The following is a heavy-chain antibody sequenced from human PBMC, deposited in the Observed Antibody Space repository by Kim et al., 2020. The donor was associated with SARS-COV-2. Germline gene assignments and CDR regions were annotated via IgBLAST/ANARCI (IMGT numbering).Heavy chain of an antibody. CDR1: GFSFSSHK. J-gene: IGHJ3*02. Sequence: GGSLRLSCEASGFSFSSHKINWVRQAPGKGLEWISYVSANGRTKYYADSMKGRFTISRDNAKNSLYLQMNSLRAEDTAVYYCARETAVSPDALDIWGQGTMVTVS. V-gene: IGHV3-48*03. CDR3: ARETAVSPDALDI. CDR2: VSANGRTK. D-gene: IGHD4-17*01.